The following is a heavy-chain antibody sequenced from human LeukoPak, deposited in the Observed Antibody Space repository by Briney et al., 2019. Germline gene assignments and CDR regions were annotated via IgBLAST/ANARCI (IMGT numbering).Heavy chain of an antibody. D-gene: IGHD1-26*01. Sequence: GGSLRLSCAASGFXFSSYIMNWVRQAPGKGLEWVSSISSSGSYIYYADSVKGRFTISRDNAKNSLFLQMNSLRAEDTAVYYCATVRGAGWYFDLWGRGTLVTVSS. CDR2: ISSSGSYI. CDR3: ATVRGAGWYFDL. V-gene: IGHV3-21*01. J-gene: IGHJ2*01. CDR1: GFXFSSYI.